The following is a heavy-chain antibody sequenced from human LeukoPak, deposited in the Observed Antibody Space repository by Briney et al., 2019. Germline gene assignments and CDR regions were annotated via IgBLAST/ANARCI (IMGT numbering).Heavy chain of an antibody. J-gene: IGHJ6*02. CDR3: ARDVVVVPAAIHYGMDV. CDR1: GGSFSDYF. Sequence: KPSETLSLTCAVYGGSFSDYFWGWIRQPPGKGLEWIGEINHSGRTYYNPSLKSRVTISVDTSKNQFSLNLSSVTAADPAVYYCARDVVVVPAAIHYGMDVWGQGTTVTVSS. CDR2: INHSGRT. D-gene: IGHD2-2*01. V-gene: IGHV4-34*01.